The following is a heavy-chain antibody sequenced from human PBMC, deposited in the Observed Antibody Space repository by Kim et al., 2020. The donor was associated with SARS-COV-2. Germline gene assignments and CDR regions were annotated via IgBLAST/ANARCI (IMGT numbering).Heavy chain of an antibody. CDR3: ARGVLLWFGESSFDY. V-gene: IGHV1-69*01. J-gene: IGHJ4*02. D-gene: IGHD3-10*01. Sequence: QRFQGRVTITADESTGTAYMELSSLGSEDTAVYYCARGVLLWFGESSFDYWGQGTLVTVSS.